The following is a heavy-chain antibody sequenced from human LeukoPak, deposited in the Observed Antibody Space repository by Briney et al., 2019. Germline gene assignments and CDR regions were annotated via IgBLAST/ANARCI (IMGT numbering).Heavy chain of an antibody. Sequence: SVKVSCKASGYTFTSYGISWVRQAPGQGLEWMGRIIPILGIANYAQKFQGRVTITADKSTSTAYMELSSLRSEDTAVYYCARGSYIRVVFDYWGQGTLVTVSS. J-gene: IGHJ4*02. CDR2: IIPILGIA. CDR3: ARGSYIRVVFDY. CDR1: GYTFTSYG. V-gene: IGHV1-69*04. D-gene: IGHD1-26*01.